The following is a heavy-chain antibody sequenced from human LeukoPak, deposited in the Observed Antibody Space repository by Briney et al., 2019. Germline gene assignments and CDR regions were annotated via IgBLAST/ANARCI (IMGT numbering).Heavy chain of an antibody. V-gene: IGHV4-34*01. D-gene: IGHD4-17*01. CDR1: GGSFSGYY. CDR2: INHSGST. J-gene: IGHJ3*02. CDR3: ARTDYGDYVDAFDI. Sequence: SETLSLTCAVYGGSFSGYYWSWIRQPPGKGLEWIGEINHSGSTNYNPSLKSRVTMSVDTSKNQFSLKLSSVTAADTAVYYCARTDYGDYVDAFDIWGQGTMVTVSS.